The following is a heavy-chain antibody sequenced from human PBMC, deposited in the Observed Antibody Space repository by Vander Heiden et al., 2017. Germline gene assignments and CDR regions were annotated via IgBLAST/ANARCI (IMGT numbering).Heavy chain of an antibody. CDR1: GFTCSSYA. V-gene: IGHV3-30-3*01. Sequence: QVQPLLSRRPLFQPGRSLRLSCASPGFTCSSYAMHWVRQAPGKGLGWVTVISYDGSNKYYADSVKGRFTISRDNSKNTLYLQMNSLRAEDTAVYYCAGEGIVVVVAATLVYWGQGTLVTVSS. D-gene: IGHD2-15*01. CDR2: ISYDGSNK. J-gene: IGHJ4*02. CDR3: AGEGIVVVVAATLVY.